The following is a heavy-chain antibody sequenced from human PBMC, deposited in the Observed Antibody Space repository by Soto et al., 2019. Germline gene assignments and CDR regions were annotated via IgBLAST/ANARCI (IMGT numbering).Heavy chain of an antibody. CDR2: IRNKANSHST. Sequence: EVLLVESGGGLVQPGGSLRLACAASGFIFSDHYMDWVRQAPGKGLDWVARIRNKANSHSTEYAASVEGRFTISRDDSKNSLYLQMNSLKTEDTAVYYWARYSGSYSRHSDYWGQGTLVTISS. V-gene: IGHV3-72*01. CDR1: GFIFSDHY. J-gene: IGHJ4*02. D-gene: IGHD1-26*01. CDR3: ARYSGSYSRHSDY.